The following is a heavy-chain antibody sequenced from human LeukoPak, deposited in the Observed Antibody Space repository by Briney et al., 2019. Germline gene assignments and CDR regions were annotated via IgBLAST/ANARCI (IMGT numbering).Heavy chain of an antibody. J-gene: IGHJ4*02. V-gene: IGHV3-43*02. CDR2: ISGDGSNT. CDR1: GFTFDDDA. Sequence: GGSLRLSCAPSGFTFDDDAIHSGRQAPGKGLEWVSLISGDGSNTYYGDSVKGRFTISRDNSKNSLYLQMNSLRTDDTALYYCVKEIVRRLETTPHPLLDPWGQGTLVTVSS. D-gene: IGHD1-1*01. CDR3: VKEIVRRLETTPHPLLDP.